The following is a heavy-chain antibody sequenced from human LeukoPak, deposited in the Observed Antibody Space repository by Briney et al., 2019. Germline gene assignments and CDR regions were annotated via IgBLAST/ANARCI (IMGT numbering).Heavy chain of an antibody. Sequence: SETLSLTCTVSGGSISSGVYYWSWIRQHPGKGLEWIGYIYYSGSTYYNPSLKSRVTISVDTSKNQFSLKLSSVTAADTAVYYCASLLRGYSYGYFGYWGQGTLVTVSS. J-gene: IGHJ4*02. CDR2: IYYSGST. D-gene: IGHD5-18*01. CDR3: ASLLRGYSYGYFGY. CDR1: GGSISSGVYY. V-gene: IGHV4-31*03.